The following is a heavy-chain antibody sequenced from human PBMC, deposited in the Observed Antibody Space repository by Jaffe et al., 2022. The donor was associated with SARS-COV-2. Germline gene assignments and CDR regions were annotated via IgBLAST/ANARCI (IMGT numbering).Heavy chain of an antibody. V-gene: IGHV3-11*06. J-gene: IGHJ1*01. Sequence: QVQLVESGGGLVKPGGSLRLSCAASGFTFSDYYMSWIRQAPGKGLEWVSYISSSSSYTNYADSVKGRFTISRDNAKNSLYLQMNSLRAEDTAVYYCARALGIAAAGTRAGRWRGPGYFQHWGQGTLVTVSS. D-gene: IGHD6-13*01. CDR2: ISSSSSYT. CDR3: ARALGIAAAGTRAGRWRGPGYFQH. CDR1: GFTFSDYY.